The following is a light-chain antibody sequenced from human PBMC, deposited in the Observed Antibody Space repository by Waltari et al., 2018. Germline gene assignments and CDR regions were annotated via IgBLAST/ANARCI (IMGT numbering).Light chain of an antibody. CDR2: EVT. V-gene: IGLV2-14*01. J-gene: IGLJ1*01. CDR3: GSYTTTTTVV. CDR1: SSDVGGYNF. Sequence: QSALTQPASVFGSPGQSITISCTGTSSDVGGYNFVSWYQQHPGKAPKLMIYEVTNRPSGISNRISGSKSGNTASLTISGLQAEDEADYYCGSYTTTTTVVFGTGTKVTVL.